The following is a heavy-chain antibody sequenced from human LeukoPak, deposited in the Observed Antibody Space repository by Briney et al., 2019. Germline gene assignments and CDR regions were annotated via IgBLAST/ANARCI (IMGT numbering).Heavy chain of an antibody. CDR2: IIPIFGTA. J-gene: IGHJ6*02. D-gene: IGHD2-2*01. V-gene: IGHV1-69*13. CDR3: AREPIVVVPAADSVYYYYGMDV. CDR1: GGTFSSYA. Sequence: GASVKVSCKASGGTFSSYAISWVRQAPGQGLEWMGGIIPIFGTANYAQKFQGRVTITADESTSTAYMELSSLRSEDTAVYYCAREPIVVVPAADSVYYYYGMDVWGQGTTVTVSS.